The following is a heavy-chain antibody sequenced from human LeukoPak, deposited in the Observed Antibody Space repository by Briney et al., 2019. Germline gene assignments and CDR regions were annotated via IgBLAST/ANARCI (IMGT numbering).Heavy chain of an antibody. Sequence: ASVKVSCKASGYTFTTYYIHWVRPAPVQRLEWMGWINPDSGGTNYAQKFQGRVTMTRDTSISTVYMDLSMLRSDDTAIYYCVREARAGNWFDPWGQGTLVIVSS. J-gene: IGHJ5*02. CDR2: INPDSGGT. V-gene: IGHV1-2*02. CDR3: VREARAGNWFDP. CDR1: GYTFTTYY.